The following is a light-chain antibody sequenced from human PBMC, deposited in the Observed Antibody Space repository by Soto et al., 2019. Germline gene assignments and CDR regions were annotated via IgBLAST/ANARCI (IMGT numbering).Light chain of an antibody. V-gene: IGKV3-20*01. CDR1: QSVISSY. CDR3: QQYGSSSWT. CDR2: GAF. J-gene: IGKJ1*01. Sequence: EIVLTQSPGTLSLSPGERATLSCRASQSVISSYLAWYQQKPGQAPRLLIYGAFNRATGIPDRFSGRASGTDLTRTISRLEPEHFAVYFCQQYGSSSWTFGHGTKVEI.